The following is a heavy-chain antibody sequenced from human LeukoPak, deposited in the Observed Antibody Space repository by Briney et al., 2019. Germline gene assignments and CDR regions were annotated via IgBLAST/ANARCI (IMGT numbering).Heavy chain of an antibody. CDR1: GYSFANYW. J-gene: IGHJ4*02. V-gene: IGHV5-51*01. CDR2: INPGDSET. CDR3: ARLRQIFRGPDN. Sequence: GESLKISCKGSGYSFANYWIGWVRQMPGKGLEWMGVINPGDSETRYSPSFQGQVTISADKSISTAYLQWSSLKASDSAMYYCARLRQIFRGPDNWGQGTLVTVSS. D-gene: IGHD3-10*01.